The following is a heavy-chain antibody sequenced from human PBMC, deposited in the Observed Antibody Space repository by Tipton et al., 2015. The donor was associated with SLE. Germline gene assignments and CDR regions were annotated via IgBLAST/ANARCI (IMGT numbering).Heavy chain of an antibody. J-gene: IGHJ4*02. CDR2: MNPNSGNT. Sequence: QLVQSGPEVKKPGSSVKVSCKASGGTFSSYAISWVRQAPGQGLEWMGWMNPNSGNTGYAQKFQGRVTMTRNTSISTAYMELSSLRSEDTAVYYCARGPSYYGSGSYDYWGQGTLVTVSS. D-gene: IGHD3-10*01. CDR3: ARGPSYYGSGSYDY. V-gene: IGHV1-8*02. CDR1: GGTFSSYA.